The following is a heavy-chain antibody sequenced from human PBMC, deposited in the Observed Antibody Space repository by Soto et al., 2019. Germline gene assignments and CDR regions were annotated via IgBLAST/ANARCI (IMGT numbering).Heavy chain of an antibody. V-gene: IGHV3-23*01. CDR1: GFTFSSFA. D-gene: IGHD3-16*02. CDR2: LSGSGGDT. J-gene: IGHJ4*02. Sequence: PGGSLRLSCVASGFTFSSFAMTWVRQAPGKGLEWVSTLSGSGGDTYYADSVNGRFTISRDKSKNTLYLQMDRLRVEDTAVYYCAKRGGYDYVWKSYRPDYWGQGTLVTSPQ. CDR3: AKRGGYDYVWKSYRPDY.